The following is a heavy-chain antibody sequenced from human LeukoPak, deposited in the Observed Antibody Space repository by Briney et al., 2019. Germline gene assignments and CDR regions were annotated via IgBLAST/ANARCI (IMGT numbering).Heavy chain of an antibody. D-gene: IGHD2-2*03. Sequence: GASVKVSCTASGYTFTGYYMHWGRQAPGQGLEWMGWINPNSGGTNYAQKFQGRVTMTRDTSISTAYLELSSLRSDDTAVYYCARDLGTGWIIVAYWGQGTLVTVSS. CDR2: INPNSGGT. CDR3: ARDLGTGWIIVAY. J-gene: IGHJ4*02. V-gene: IGHV1-2*02. CDR1: GYTFTGYY.